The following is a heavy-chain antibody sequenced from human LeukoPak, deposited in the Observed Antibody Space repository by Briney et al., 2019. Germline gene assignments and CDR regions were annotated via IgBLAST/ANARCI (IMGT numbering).Heavy chain of an antibody. CDR2: IYSGGST. D-gene: IGHD6-19*01. CDR1: GFTVSSNY. J-gene: IGHJ4*02. V-gene: IGHV3-66*01. CDR3: AGGIAVAPFDY. Sequence: GGSLRLSCAASGFTVSSNYMSWVRQAPGKGLEWVSVIYSGGSTYYADSVKGRFTISRDNSKNTLYLQMNSLSAEDTAVYYCAGGIAVAPFDYWGQGTLVTVSS.